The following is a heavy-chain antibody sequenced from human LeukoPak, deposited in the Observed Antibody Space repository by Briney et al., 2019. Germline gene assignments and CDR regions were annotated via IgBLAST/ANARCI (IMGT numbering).Heavy chain of an antibody. CDR3: ARVDSSGYYYDYFDY. D-gene: IGHD3-22*01. CDR2: IYHSGST. J-gene: IGHJ4*02. CDR1: GGSISSYY. V-gene: IGHV4-38-2*02. Sequence: SETLSLTCTVSGGSISSYYWGWIRQPPGKGLEWIGSIYHSGSTYYNPSLKSRVTISVDTSKNQFSLKLSSVTAADTAVYYCARVDSSGYYYDYFDYWGQGTLVTVSS.